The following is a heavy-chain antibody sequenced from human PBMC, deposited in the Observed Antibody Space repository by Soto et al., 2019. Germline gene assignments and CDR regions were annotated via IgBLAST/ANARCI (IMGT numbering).Heavy chain of an antibody. V-gene: IGHV3-30*18. D-gene: IGHD3-22*01. Sequence: GSLRLSCAASGFTFSSYGMHWVRQAPGKGLEWVAVISYDGSNKYYADSVKGRFTISRDNSKNTLYLQMNSLRAEDTAVYYCAKDGAPYYDSSGYPVRPIDYWGQGTLVTVSS. CDR2: ISYDGSNK. J-gene: IGHJ4*02. CDR3: AKDGAPYYDSSGYPVRPIDY. CDR1: GFTFSSYG.